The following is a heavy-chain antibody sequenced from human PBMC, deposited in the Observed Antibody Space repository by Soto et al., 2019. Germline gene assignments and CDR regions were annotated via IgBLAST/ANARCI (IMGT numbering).Heavy chain of an antibody. D-gene: IGHD3-22*01. CDR1: GFTFTSSA. Sequence: SVKVSCKASGFTFTSSAVQWVRQARGRRLEWIGWIVVGSGNTNYAQKFQERVTITRDMSTSTAYMELSSLRSEDTAVYYCARRYYDSSGYIGVNWFDPWGQGTLVTVSS. J-gene: IGHJ5*02. CDR2: IVVGSGNT. V-gene: IGHV1-58*01. CDR3: ARRYYDSSGYIGVNWFDP.